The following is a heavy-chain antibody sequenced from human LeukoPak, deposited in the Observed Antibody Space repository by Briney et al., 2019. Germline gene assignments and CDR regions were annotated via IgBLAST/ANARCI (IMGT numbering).Heavy chain of an antibody. CDR3: AKGPRGGDLYFDY. CDR1: GFTFSSYG. Sequence: PGRSLSLSFAAPGFTFSSYGMHWVRQAPGKGLEWVAVIWYDGSNKYYADSVKGRFTISRDNSKNTLYLQMNSLRAEDTAVYYCAKGPRGGDLYFDYSGQGTLVTVSS. V-gene: IGHV3-33*06. CDR2: IWYDGSNK. D-gene: IGHD2-21*02. J-gene: IGHJ4*02.